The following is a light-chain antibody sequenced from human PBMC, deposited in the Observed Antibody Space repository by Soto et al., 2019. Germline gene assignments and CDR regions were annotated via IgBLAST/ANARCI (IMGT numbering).Light chain of an antibody. CDR1: SSDVGGYNY. CDR2: DVS. J-gene: IGLJ2*01. Sequence: QSALTQPVSVSGSPGQSITISCTGTSSDVGGYNYVSWYQQHPGKAPKLMIYDVSNRPSGVSNRFSGSKSGNTASLTISGLQAEDEADYYCSSYTSSSTPVVFGGGTMLTVL. V-gene: IGLV2-14*01. CDR3: SSYTSSSTPVV.